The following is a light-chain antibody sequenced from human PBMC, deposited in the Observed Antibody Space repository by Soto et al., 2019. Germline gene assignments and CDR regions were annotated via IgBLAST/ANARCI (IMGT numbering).Light chain of an antibody. CDR1: QTVGSRY. J-gene: IGKJ1*01. CDR3: QQSYIIPRT. V-gene: IGKV3-20*01. Sequence: EIVLTQSPGTLSLSPGDTATLSCRASQTVGSRYLAWYQQKPGQAPRLLIYGASNRATGIPDRFSGGGSGTDFSLTISSLQPEDFATYYCQQSYIIPRTFGQGTKVDIK. CDR2: GAS.